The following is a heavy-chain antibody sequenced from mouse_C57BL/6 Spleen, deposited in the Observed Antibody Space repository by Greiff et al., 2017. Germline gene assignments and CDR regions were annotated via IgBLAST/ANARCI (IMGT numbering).Heavy chain of an antibody. J-gene: IGHJ4*01. CDR2: IWRGGST. CDR3: AIPYGNPYAMDY. V-gene: IGHV2-5*01. CDR1: GFSLTSYG. Sequence: QVQLKESGPGLVQPSQSLSITCTVSGFSLTSYGVHWVRQSPGKGLEWLGVIWRGGSTDYNAVFMSRLSITKDNSKSQVFFKMNSLQADDTAIYHCAIPYGNPYAMDYWGQGTSVTVSS. D-gene: IGHD2-1*01.